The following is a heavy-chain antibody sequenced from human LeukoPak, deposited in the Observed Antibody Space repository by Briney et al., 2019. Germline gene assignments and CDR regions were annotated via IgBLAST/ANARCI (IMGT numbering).Heavy chain of an antibody. D-gene: IGHD6-19*01. CDR3: ARGSPPYGSSGWYGDY. V-gene: IGHV3-30*04. CDR1: GFTFSSYA. Sequence: PGGSLRLSCAASGFTFSSYAMHWVRQAPGKGLEWVAVISYDGSNKYYADSVKGRFTISRDNSKNTLCLQMNSLRAEDTAAYYCARGSPPYGSSGWYGDYWGQGTLVTVSS. J-gene: IGHJ4*02. CDR2: ISYDGSNK.